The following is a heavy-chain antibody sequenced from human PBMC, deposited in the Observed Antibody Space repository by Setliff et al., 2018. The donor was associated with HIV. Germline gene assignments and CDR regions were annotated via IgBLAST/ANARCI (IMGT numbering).Heavy chain of an antibody. CDR3: ARTTITDWYFDL. D-gene: IGHD3-10*01. CDR2: ISYTGRT. CDR1: GGSINNYY. V-gene: IGHV4-59*01. J-gene: IGHJ2*01. Sequence: SLTCSVSGGSINNYYWSWVRQPPGKGLESIGYISYTGRTNYNSLLKSRVIISVDTSKNQFSLRLRSVTAADTAMYYCARTTITDWYFDLWGRGTLVTVSS.